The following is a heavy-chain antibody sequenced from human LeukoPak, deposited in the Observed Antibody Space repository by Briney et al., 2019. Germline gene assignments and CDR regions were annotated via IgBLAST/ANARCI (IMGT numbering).Heavy chain of an antibody. J-gene: IGHJ5*02. CDR1: GGSISSGYYY. D-gene: IGHD2-8*01. CDR2: IYYSGST. Sequence: SQTLSLTRTVSGGSISSGYYYWSWIRQPPGKGLEWIGYIYYSGSTYYNPSLKSRITISVDTSKNQFSLKLSSVTAADTAVYYCATLRQDLLYYDPGGQGPLLTVSS. CDR3: ATLRQDLLYYDP. V-gene: IGHV4-30-4*01.